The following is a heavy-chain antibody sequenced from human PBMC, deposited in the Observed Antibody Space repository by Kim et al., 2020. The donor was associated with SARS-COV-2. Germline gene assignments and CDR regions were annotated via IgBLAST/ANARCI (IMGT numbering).Heavy chain of an antibody. J-gene: IGHJ4*02. CDR3: ARSYGYVVLG. D-gene: IGHD3-10*02. CDR1: GGSTSSGSNY. CDR2: IQYSGST. Sequence: SETLSLTCIVSGGSTSSGSNYWTWIRQHPGKGLEWIGYIQYSGSTYYTPSLKGRVTISLDTSKNQFSLKLTSVTAADTAVYYCARSYGYVVLGWGQGTLVTVSS. V-gene: IGHV4-31*03.